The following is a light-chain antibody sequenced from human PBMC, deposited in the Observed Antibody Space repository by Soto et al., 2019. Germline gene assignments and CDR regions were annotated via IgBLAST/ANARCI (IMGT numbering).Light chain of an antibody. CDR2: DAS. CDR3: QQRNYWRRRT. CDR1: QSVYRS. J-gene: IGKJ5*01. Sequence: EIVLTQSPGTLSLSPWERATLSCRASQSVYRSLAWYQQKPGQDPRLLIYDASNRATGVPARFSGSGSGTEFTLTISSREQEEFAAYYCQQRNYWRRRTFGQGTRLDIK. V-gene: IGKV3-11*01.